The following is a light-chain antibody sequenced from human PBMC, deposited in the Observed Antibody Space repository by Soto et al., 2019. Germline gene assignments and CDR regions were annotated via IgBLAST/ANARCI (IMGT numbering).Light chain of an antibody. CDR3: QQSYSTPCT. CDR1: HTINIY. J-gene: IGKJ3*01. Sequence: DIQMTQSPSSLSASVGDRVTITCRASHTINIYLNWYQHKPGKAPKLLIYAASSLQSGVPSRFSGSGTGTDFTLTISSLQPEDFATYYCQQSYSTPCTFGPGTKVDIK. CDR2: AAS. V-gene: IGKV1-39*01.